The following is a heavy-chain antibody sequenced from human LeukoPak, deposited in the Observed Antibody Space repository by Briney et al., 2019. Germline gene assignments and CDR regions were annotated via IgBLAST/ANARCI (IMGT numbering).Heavy chain of an antibody. CDR2: IYYSGST. CDR3: ARDGVGYNWNY. CDR1: GGSISSNSYY. V-gene: IGHV4-39*07. J-gene: IGHJ4*02. D-gene: IGHD1-1*01. Sequence: SETLSLTCTVSGGSISSNSYYWGWIRQPPGKGLEWIGSIYYSGSTYYNPSLKSRVTISVDTSKNQFSLKLSSVTAADTAVYYCARDGVGYNWNYWGQGTLVIVSS.